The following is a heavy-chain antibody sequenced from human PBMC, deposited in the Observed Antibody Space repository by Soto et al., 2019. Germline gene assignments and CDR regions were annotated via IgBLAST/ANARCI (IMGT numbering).Heavy chain of an antibody. V-gene: IGHV4-61*01. D-gene: IGHD3-3*01. CDR2: IYYSGST. Sequence: QVQLQESGPGLVKPSETLSLTCTVSGGSVSSGSYYWSWIRQPPGKGLEWIGYIYYSGSTNYNPSLKSRVTISVDTSKNQFSLKLSSVTAADTAVYYCARDPQRDFWSGQPTGDYGMDVWGQGTTVTVSS. CDR1: GGSVSSGSYY. J-gene: IGHJ6*02. CDR3: ARDPQRDFWSGQPTGDYGMDV.